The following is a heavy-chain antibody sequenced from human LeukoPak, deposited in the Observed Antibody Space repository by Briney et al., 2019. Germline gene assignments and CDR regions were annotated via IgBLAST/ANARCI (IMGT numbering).Heavy chain of an antibody. CDR3: AKFEDYYGSGSYYGPFDY. CDR2: ISGSGGST. CDR1: GFTFDDYA. Sequence: PGRSLRLSCAASGFTFDDYAMSWVRQAPGKGLEWVSAISGSGGSTYYADSVKGRFTISRDNSKNTLYLQMNSLRAEDTAVYYCAKFEDYYGSGSYYGPFDYWGQGTLVTVSS. D-gene: IGHD3-10*01. V-gene: IGHV3-23*01. J-gene: IGHJ4*02.